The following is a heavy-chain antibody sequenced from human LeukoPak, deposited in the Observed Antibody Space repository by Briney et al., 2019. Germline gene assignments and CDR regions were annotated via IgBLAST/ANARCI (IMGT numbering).Heavy chain of an antibody. D-gene: IGHD4-17*01. Sequence: GGSLRLSCAASGFTFSDYYMSWIRQAPGKGLVWVSRISSDGTSTSYADSVKGRFTISRDNAKNTLYLQMNSLRAEDTAVYYCARDGNGDYAPNFDYWGQGTVVTVSS. V-gene: IGHV3-74*01. CDR3: ARDGNGDYAPNFDY. CDR2: ISSDGTST. CDR1: GFTFSDYY. J-gene: IGHJ4*02.